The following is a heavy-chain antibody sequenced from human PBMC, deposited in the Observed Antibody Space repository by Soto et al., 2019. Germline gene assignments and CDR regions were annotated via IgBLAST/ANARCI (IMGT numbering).Heavy chain of an antibody. CDR2: IYHSGST. CDR1: GGSISSGGFS. V-gene: IGHV4-30-2*01. J-gene: IGHJ4*02. CDR3: AGGIAARPLGY. D-gene: IGHD6-6*01. Sequence: QLQLQESGSGLVKPSQTLSLTCAVSGGSISSGGFSWSWIRQPPGKGLESIGYIYHSGSTYYNPSLKSRVTISVARSKNQFSLKLSSVTAADTAVYYCAGGIAARPLGYWGKGTLVTVSS.